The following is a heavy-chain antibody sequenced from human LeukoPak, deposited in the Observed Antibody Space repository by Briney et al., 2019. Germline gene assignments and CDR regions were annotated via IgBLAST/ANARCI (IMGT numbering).Heavy chain of an antibody. CDR2: INHSGST. V-gene: IGHV4-34*01. CDR3: ARHEARFWSGYFDY. D-gene: IGHD3-3*01. J-gene: IGHJ4*02. CDR1: GGPFSGYY. Sequence: SETLSLTCAVYGGPFSGYYWSWIRQPPGKGLEWIGEINHSGSTNYNPSLKSRVTISVDKSKNQFSLKLSSVTAADTAVYYCARHEARFWSGYFDYWGQGTLVTVSS.